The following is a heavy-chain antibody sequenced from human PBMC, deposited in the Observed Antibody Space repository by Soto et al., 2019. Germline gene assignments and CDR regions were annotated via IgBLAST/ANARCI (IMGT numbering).Heavy chain of an antibody. CDR2: IYYSGST. CDR1: GGSISSGGYY. D-gene: IGHD3-3*01. J-gene: IGHJ5*02. Sequence: SETLSLTCTVSGGSISSGGYYWSWIRQHPGKGLEWIGYIYYSGSTYYNPSLKSRVTISVDTSKNQFSLKLSSVTAADTAVYYCARDRRITIFGVVIPRGWFDPWGQETLVTVSS. V-gene: IGHV4-31*03. CDR3: ARDRRITIFGVVIPRGWFDP.